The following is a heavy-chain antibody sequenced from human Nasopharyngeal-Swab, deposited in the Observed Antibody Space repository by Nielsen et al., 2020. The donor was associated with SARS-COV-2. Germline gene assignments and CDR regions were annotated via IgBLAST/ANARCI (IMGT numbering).Heavy chain of an antibody. V-gene: IGHV3-30*18. D-gene: IGHD3-9*01. CDR2: ISYEGSKE. J-gene: IGHJ6*02. CDR1: GFSFNNYG. Sequence: GESLKISCAASGFSFNNYGLHWVRQAPGKGLEWMAVISYEGSKEYYADSVEGRFTISKDNSKNMVYLQMHSLRTEDTAVYYCAKKWSPFILTWGMDVWGQGTTVTVAS. CDR3: AKKWSPFILTWGMDV.